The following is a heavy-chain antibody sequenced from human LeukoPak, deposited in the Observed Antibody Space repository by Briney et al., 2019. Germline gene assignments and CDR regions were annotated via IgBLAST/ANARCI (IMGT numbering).Heavy chain of an antibody. D-gene: IGHD6-13*01. J-gene: IGHJ4*02. CDR2: ISGSGVNT. Sequence: PGGSLILSCAAPGITFSSYAMTWVRQAPGKGLEWVSAISGSGVNTYYADSVKGRFTISRDNSKNTVYLQMNSLRAEDTAVFYCARSRYSNSWLFDYWGQGTLVTVSS. CDR3: ARSRYSNSWLFDY. CDR1: GITFSSYA. V-gene: IGHV3-23*01.